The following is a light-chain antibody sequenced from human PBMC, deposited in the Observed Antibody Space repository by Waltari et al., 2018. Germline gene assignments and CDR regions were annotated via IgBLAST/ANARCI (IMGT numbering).Light chain of an antibody. V-gene: IGKV3-20*01. Sequence: EIVLTQSPGTLSLSPGERATLSCRASQSVRRALAWYKQNPGQHPRLRIYGASNRATGIPDRFSGSGSGTDFSLIISRLEPEDFAVYYCQHYVSLPVTFGQGTKVEIK. J-gene: IGKJ1*01. CDR1: QSVRRA. CDR3: QHYVSLPVT. CDR2: GAS.